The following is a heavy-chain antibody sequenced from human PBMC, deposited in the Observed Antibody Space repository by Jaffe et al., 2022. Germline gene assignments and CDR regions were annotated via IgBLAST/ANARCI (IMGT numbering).Heavy chain of an antibody. CDR3: ARDDYGVPGDAFDI. CDR2: IKQDGSEK. V-gene: IGHV3-7*01. CDR1: GFTFSSYW. J-gene: IGHJ3*02. Sequence: EVQLVESGGGLVQPGGSLRLSCAASGFTFSSYWMSWVRQAPGKGLEWVANIKQDGSEKYYVDSVKGRFTISRDNAKNSLYLQMNSLRAEDTAVYYCARDDYGVPGDAFDIWGQGTMVTVSS. D-gene: IGHD4-17*01.